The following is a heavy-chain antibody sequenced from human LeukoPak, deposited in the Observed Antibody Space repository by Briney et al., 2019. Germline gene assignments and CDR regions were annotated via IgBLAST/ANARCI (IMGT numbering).Heavy chain of an antibody. CDR1: GYTFTSYG. D-gene: IGHD2-8*01. V-gene: IGHV1-18*01. CDR3: AGSLGYCTSNVCYLKY. Sequence: GASVKVSCKASGYTFTSYGISWVRQAPGQGLEWMGWISAQHGQTEYAPNSQDRVTMTTDTYTNTVYVELRSLRSDDTAVYYCAGSLGYCTSNVCYLKYWGQGTLVTVSS. J-gene: IGHJ4*02. CDR2: ISAQHGQT.